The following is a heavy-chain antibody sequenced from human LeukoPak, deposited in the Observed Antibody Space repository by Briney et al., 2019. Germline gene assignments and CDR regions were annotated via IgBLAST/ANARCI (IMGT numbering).Heavy chain of an antibody. CDR3: AKDWPSEWQQLPDYDAVDV. V-gene: IGHV3-23*01. D-gene: IGHD6-13*01. CDR2: ICDSGST. CDR1: GFTFSNYA. J-gene: IGHJ3*01. Sequence: GGSLRLSCAASGFTFSNYAMTWVRQAPGKGLEWVSTICDSGSTFYAVSVKGRFTISRDNSKNTPFLQMNCLRAGDTAVYYCAKDWPSEWQQLPDYDAVDVWGQGTMVTV.